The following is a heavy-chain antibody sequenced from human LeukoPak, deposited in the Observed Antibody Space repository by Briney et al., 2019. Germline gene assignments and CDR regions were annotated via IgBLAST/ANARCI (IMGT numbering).Heavy chain of an antibody. CDR1: GFTFSSYW. CDR3: ARDFSYCSGGSCFHPSYWYFDL. V-gene: IGHV3-7*01. J-gene: IGHJ2*01. CDR2: IKQDGSEK. Sequence: GGSLRLSCAASGFTFSSYWMSWVRRAPGKGLEWVANIKQDGSEKYYVDSVKGRFTISGDNAKNSLYLQMNSLRAEDTAVYYCARDFSYCSGGSCFHPSYWYFDLWGRGTLVTVSS. D-gene: IGHD2-15*01.